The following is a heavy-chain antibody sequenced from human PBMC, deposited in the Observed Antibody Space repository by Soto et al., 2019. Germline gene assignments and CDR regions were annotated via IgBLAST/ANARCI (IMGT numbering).Heavy chain of an antibody. Sequence: SVKVSCKASGCTFSSYAISWVRQAPGQGLEWMGGIIPIFGTANYAQKLQGRVTITADESTSTAYMELSSLRSEDTAVYYCARGGSYGGGYWYFDLWGRGTLVTVSS. CDR2: IIPIFGTA. D-gene: IGHD5-18*01. CDR1: GCTFSSYA. CDR3: ARGGSYGGGYWYFDL. V-gene: IGHV1-69*13. J-gene: IGHJ2*01.